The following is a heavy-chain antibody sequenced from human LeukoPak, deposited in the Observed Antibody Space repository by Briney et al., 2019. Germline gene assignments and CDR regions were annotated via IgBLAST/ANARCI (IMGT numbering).Heavy chain of an antibody. D-gene: IGHD2-2*02. V-gene: IGHV3-23*01. CDR3: AKWGRDIVVVPAAIIFDY. CDR1: GFTFSSYA. CDR2: ISGSGGST. J-gene: IGHJ4*02. Sequence: PGGSLRLSCAASGFTFSSYAMSWVRQAPGKGVEWVSAISGSGGSTYYADSVKGRFTISRDNSKNTLYLQMNSLRAEDTAVYYCAKWGRDIVVVPAAIIFDYWGQGTLVTVSS.